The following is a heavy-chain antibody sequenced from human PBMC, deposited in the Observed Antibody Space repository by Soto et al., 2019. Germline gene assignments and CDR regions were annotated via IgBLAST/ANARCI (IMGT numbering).Heavy chain of an antibody. J-gene: IGHJ3*01. CDR3: TKRRSARPGFDAFDL. CDR1: GFTFEAYS. Sequence: ESGGGLVQPGRSLRLSCAASGFTFEAYSLHWVRQLPGKGLEWVAGISGDSGSSGYADSVRGRFTVSRDNAKNSLFLQMSSLSPEDTALYYCTKRRSARPGFDAFDLWGQGTMVTVSS. V-gene: IGHV3-9*01. CDR2: ISGDSGSS.